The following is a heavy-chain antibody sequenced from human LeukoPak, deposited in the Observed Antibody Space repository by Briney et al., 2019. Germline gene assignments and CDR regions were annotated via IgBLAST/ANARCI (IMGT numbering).Heavy chain of an antibody. V-gene: IGHV1-18*01. CDR3: ARAPVVPAAMTGNWFDP. CDR1: GYTFTSYG. Sequence: GASVKVSFKASGYTFTSYGISWVRQAPGQGLEWMGWISAYNGNTNYAQKLQGRVTMTTDTSTSTAYMELRSLRSDDTAVYYCARAPVVPAAMTGNWFDPWGQGTLVTVSS. CDR2: ISAYNGNT. D-gene: IGHD2-2*01. J-gene: IGHJ5*02.